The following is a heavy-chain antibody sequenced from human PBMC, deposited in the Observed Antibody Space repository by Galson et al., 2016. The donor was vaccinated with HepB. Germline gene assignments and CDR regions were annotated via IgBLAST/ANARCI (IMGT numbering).Heavy chain of an antibody. J-gene: IGHJ5*02. V-gene: IGHV3-7*03. CDR3: ARDFLFAHDL. CDR1: GFTFNSNW. CDR2: IKHDGREI. Sequence: SLRLSCAASGFTFNSNWMHWVRQAPGKGLVWVANIKHDGREIYYVDSVKGRFSISRDNAKNSLFLQMNSLRAEDTAVYYCARDFLFAHDLWGPGTLVTVSS. D-gene: IGHD3-3*01.